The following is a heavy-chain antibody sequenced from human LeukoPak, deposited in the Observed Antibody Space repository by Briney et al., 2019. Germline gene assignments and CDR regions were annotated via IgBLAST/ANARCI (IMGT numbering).Heavy chain of an antibody. Sequence: GGSLRLSCAASGFTFSSYAMHWVRQAPGKGLEWVAVISYDGSNKYYADSVKGRFTISRDNSKNTLYLQMNSLRADDTAVYYCAKDMNSWRDGSGLGDYFDYWGQGTLVTVSS. J-gene: IGHJ4*02. CDR2: ISYDGSNK. V-gene: IGHV3-30-3*01. CDR1: GFTFSSYA. CDR3: AKDMNSWRDGSGLGDYFDY. D-gene: IGHD6-19*01.